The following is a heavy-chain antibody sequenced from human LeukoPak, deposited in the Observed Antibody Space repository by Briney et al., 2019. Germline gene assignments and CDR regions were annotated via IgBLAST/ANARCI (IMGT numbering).Heavy chain of an antibody. CDR3: AAGSPTPFDY. J-gene: IGHJ4*02. Sequence: SETLSLTCAVYGGSFSGYYWSWIRQPPGKGLEWIGEINHSGSTNYNPSLKSRVTISVDTSKNQSSLKLSSVTAADTAVYYCAAGSPTPFDYWGQGTLVTVSS. CDR2: INHSGST. V-gene: IGHV4-34*01. CDR1: GGSFSGYY. D-gene: IGHD3-10*01.